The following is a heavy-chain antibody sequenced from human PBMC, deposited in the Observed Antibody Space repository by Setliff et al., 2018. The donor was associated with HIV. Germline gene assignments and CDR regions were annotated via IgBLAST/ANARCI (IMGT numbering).Heavy chain of an antibody. V-gene: IGHV3-23*01. D-gene: IGHD3-10*01. J-gene: IGHJ4*02. CDR1: GGSFRGYS. Sequence: ETLSLTCAVYGGSFRGYSWSWVRQPPGKGLEWVSTINSNGGSTYYADSVKGRFTISRDNSKNTLSLQMNSLRPEDTAVYYCARVRLYNNALDYWGQGTLVTVSS. CDR3: ARVRLYNNALDY. CDR2: INSNGGST.